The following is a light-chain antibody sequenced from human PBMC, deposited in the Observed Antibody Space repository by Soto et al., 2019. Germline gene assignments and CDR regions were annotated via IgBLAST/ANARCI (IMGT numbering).Light chain of an antibody. CDR3: SSYTSSNTLEV. CDR2: EVS. J-gene: IGLJ1*01. V-gene: IGLV2-14*01. Sequence: QSVLIQPASVSGSPGQSITISCTGTSSDVGGSNYVSWYQHHPYRAPKLLIFEVSYRPSGVSNRFSGSKSGNMASLTISGLQAEDEADYYCSSYTSSNTLEVFGSGTKVTVL. CDR1: SSDVGGSNY.